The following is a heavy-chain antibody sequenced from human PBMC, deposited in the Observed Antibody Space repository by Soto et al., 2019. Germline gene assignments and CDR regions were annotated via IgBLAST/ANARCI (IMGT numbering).Heavy chain of an antibody. CDR2: IDHSGST. D-gene: IGHD6-19*01. V-gene: IGHV4-34*01. CDR1: GGSFSGYY. Sequence: SETLSLTCAVYGGSFSGYYWSWIRQPPGKGLEWIGEIDHSGSTNCNPSLRSRVTISVDTSKNQFSLKLSSVTAADTAVYYCARDAFIAVAGIDYWGQGTLVTVSS. CDR3: ARDAFIAVAGIDY. J-gene: IGHJ4*02.